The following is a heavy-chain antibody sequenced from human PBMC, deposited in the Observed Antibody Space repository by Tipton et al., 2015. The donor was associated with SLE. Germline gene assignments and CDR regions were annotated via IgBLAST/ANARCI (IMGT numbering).Heavy chain of an antibody. CDR1: GYNFNAYY. D-gene: IGHD6-19*01. V-gene: IGHV1-2*06. CDR3: ARVGSGWFHFDY. J-gene: IGHJ4*02. CDR2: MNPNSGGT. Sequence: QSGAEVKKSGASVKVSCKASGYNFNAYYIHWVRQAPGHGLEWMGQMNPNSGGTHYAQSFQGRVTMTGDTSVSTAYMELSGLRSDDTAVYFCARVGSGWFHFDYWGQGALVTVSP.